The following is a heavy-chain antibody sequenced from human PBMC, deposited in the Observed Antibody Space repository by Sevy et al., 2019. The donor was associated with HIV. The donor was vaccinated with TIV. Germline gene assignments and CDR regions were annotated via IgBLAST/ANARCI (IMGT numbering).Heavy chain of an antibody. CDR1: GYSISSGYY. J-gene: IGHJ6*03. CDR2: IYHSGST. Sequence: SETLSLTCAVSGYSISSGYYWGWIRQPPGKGLEWIGSIYHSGSTYYNPSLKSRVTISVDTSKNHFSLKLSSVTAADTAVYYCARQSPSGGVYYYYYYMDVWGKGTTVTVSS. CDR3: ARQSPSGGVYYYYYYMDV. V-gene: IGHV4-38-2*01. D-gene: IGHD2-8*02.